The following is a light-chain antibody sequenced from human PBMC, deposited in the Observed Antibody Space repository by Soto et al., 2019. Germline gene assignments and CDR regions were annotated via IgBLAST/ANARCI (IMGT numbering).Light chain of an antibody. Sequence: DVQVTQSTTSLSASVEDRVTITCRASQTVRTYLNWYQQKPGKAPKLLIYAASNLQSGVPSRFSGSGSGTDFTLTITSLRPEDFATYWCQQSYNIPVTFGHGTLLEIK. CDR3: QQSYNIPVT. CDR1: QTVRTY. V-gene: IGKV1-39*01. CDR2: AAS. J-gene: IGKJ5*01.